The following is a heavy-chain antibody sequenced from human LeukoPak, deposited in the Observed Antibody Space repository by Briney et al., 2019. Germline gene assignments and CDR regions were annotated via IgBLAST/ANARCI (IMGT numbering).Heavy chain of an antibody. V-gene: IGHV3-43*01. CDR1: GFTFDDYT. D-gene: IGHD3-16*01. Sequence: GGSLRLSRAASGFTFDDYTMHWVRQAPGKGLEWVSLISWDGGSTYYADSVKGRFTISRDNSKNSLYLQMNSLRTEDTALYYCAKDLGPRGNDAFDIWGQGTMVTVSS. CDR2: ISWDGGST. J-gene: IGHJ3*02. CDR3: AKDLGPRGNDAFDI.